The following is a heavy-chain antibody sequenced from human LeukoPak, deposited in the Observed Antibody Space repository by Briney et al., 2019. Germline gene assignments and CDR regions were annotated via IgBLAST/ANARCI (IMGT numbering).Heavy chain of an antibody. D-gene: IGHD3-9*01. V-gene: IGHV4-59*01. CDR1: GGAISGNY. J-gene: IGHJ4*02. CDR2: IYYSGST. Sequence: PSETLSLTCTVSGGAISGNYWSWIRQPPGKGLEWIGYIYYSGSTNYNPSLKSRVTISVDTSKNQFSLKLSSVTAADTAVYYCARAPGGYDILTGYQSLYLFDYWGQGTLVTVSS. CDR3: ARAPGGYDILTGYQSLYLFDY.